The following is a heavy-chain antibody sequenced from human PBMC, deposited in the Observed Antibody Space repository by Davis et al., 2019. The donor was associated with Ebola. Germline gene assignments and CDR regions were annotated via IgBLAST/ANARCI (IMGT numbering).Heavy chain of an antibody. CDR1: GFTFSSNW. J-gene: IGHJ4*02. Sequence: GESLKISCAASGFTFSSNWMHWVRQAPGKGLVWVSRINSDGSSTSYADSVKGRFTISRDNAKNTLYLQMNSLRAEDTAVYYCARTTFGGVIAAWGQGTLVTVSS. CDR2: INSDGSST. V-gene: IGHV3-74*01. D-gene: IGHD3-16*02. CDR3: ARTTFGGVIAA.